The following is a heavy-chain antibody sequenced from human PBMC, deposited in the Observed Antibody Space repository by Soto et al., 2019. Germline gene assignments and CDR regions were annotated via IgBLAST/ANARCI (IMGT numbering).Heavy chain of an antibody. J-gene: IGHJ6*03. Sequence: GGSLRLSCAASGFTFSSYSMNWVRQAPGKGLEWVSSISSSSSYIYYADSVKGRFTISRDNAKNSLYLQMNSLRAEDTAVYYCARGGEATVTLYWTNYYYMDVWGKGTTVTVSS. CDR2: ISSSSSYI. V-gene: IGHV3-21*01. CDR3: ARGGEATVTLYWTNYYYMDV. CDR1: GFTFSSYS. D-gene: IGHD4-17*01.